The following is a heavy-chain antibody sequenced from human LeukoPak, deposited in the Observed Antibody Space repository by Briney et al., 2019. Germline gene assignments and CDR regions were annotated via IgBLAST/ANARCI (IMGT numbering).Heavy chain of an antibody. D-gene: IGHD2-2*01. CDR1: GGSFSGYY. CDR3: ARAPRVYCSSTSCYASFDY. Sequence: SETLSLTCAVYGGSFSGYYWSWIRQPPGKGLEWIGEINHSGSTNYNPSLKSRVTISVDTSKNQFSLKLSSVTAADTAVYYCARAPRVYCSSTSCYASFDYWGQGTLVTVSS. CDR2: INHSGST. V-gene: IGHV4-34*01. J-gene: IGHJ4*02.